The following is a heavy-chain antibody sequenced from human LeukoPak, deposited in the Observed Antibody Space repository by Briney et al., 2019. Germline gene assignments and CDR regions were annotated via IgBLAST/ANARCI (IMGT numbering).Heavy chain of an antibody. D-gene: IGHD6-19*01. CDR1: GFTFSSCW. V-gene: IGHV3-74*01. J-gene: IGHJ5*02. CDR3: AAAVAGT. CDR2: INSDGSNT. Sequence: SGGSLRLSCAASGFTFSSCWIYWVRQAPGKGLVWVSRINSDGSNTNYADSVKGRFTISRDNAKNTLYLQMNSLRADDTAVYYCAAAVAGTWGQGTLVTVSS.